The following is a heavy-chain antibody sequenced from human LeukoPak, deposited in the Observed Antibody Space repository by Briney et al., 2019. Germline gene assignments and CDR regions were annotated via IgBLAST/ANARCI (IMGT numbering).Heavy chain of an antibody. CDR2: INHSGST. CDR3: ARGWRSDNTLDY. V-gene: IGHV4-34*01. Sequence: SETLSLTCAVYGGSFSGYYWSWIRQPPGKGLEWIGEINHSGSTNYNPSLKSRVTISVDTSKNQFSLKLSSVTAADTAVYYCARGWRSDNTLDYWGQGTLVTVSS. D-gene: IGHD1-1*01. J-gene: IGHJ4*02. CDR1: GGSFSGYY.